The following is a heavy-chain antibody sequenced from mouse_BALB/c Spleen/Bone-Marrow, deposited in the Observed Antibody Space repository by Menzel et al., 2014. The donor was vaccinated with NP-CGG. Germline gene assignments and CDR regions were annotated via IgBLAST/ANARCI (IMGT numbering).Heavy chain of an antibody. J-gene: IGHJ4*01. V-gene: IGHV1-69*02. CDR1: GYTFTSYW. Sequence: QVQLQQSGAELVRPGASVKLPCKASGYTFTSYWINWVKQRPGQGLEWIGNIYPSDSYTNYNQKFKDKATLTVDKSSSTAYMQPSRPTSEDSAVYYCTRPGYCYGSGPYAMDYWGQGTSVTVSS. CDR2: IYPSDSYT. D-gene: IGHD1-1*01. CDR3: TRPGYCYGSGPYAMDY.